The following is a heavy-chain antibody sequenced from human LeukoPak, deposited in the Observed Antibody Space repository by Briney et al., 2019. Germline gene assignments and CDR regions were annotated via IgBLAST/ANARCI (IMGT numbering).Heavy chain of an antibody. V-gene: IGHV3-48*04. Sequence: GGSLRLSCAASGFTFSNYNMNWVRQAPGKGLEWVSYIGSRGGSVYYADSVKGRFTISRDNAKNSLYLQMNSLRAEDTAVYYCAREKDGRFDYWGQGTLVTVSS. CDR1: GFTFSNYN. CDR2: IGSRGGSV. CDR3: AREKDGRFDY. J-gene: IGHJ4*02.